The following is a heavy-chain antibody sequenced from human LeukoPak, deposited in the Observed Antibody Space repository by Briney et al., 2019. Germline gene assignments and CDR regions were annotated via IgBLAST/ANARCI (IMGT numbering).Heavy chain of an antibody. CDR1: GYTFTSYG. Sequence: ASVKVSCKASGYTFTSYGISWVRQAPGQGLEWMGWISAYNGNTNYAQKPQGRRTMTTDTSTSTAYMELRSLRSDDTAVYYCARLAKCSTSCYTDFFDYWGQGTLVTVSS. CDR3: ARLAKCSTSCYTDFFDY. CDR2: ISAYNGNT. V-gene: IGHV1-18*01. D-gene: IGHD2-2*02. J-gene: IGHJ4*02.